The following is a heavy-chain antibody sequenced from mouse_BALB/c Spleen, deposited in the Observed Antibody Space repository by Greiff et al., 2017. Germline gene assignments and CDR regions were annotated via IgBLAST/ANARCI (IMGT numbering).Heavy chain of an antibody. D-gene: IGHD2-5*01. CDR1: GYAFSSYW. CDR2: IYPGDGDT. V-gene: IGHV1-80*01. CDR3: ARPPSYSNYEDAMDY. J-gene: IGHJ4*01. Sequence: QVQLQQSGAELVRPGSSVKISCKASGYAFSSYWMNWVKQRPGQGLEWIGQIYPGDGDTNYNGKFKGKATLTADKSSSTAYMQLSSLTSEDSAVYFCARPPSYSNYEDAMDYWGQGTSVTVSS.